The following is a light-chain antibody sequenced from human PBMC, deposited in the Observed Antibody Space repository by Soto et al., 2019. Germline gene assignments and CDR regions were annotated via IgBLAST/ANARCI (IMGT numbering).Light chain of an antibody. J-gene: IGKJ5*01. Sequence: EIVMPQSPATLSVSPGARATLSCRASQSVSSNLAWYQQKPGQAPRLLIYGASTRATGIPARFSGSGSGTEFTLTISSLQSEDFAVYYCQQYNNWPPTVGQGTRLEIK. V-gene: IGKV3-15*01. CDR3: QQYNNWPPT. CDR2: GAS. CDR1: QSVSSN.